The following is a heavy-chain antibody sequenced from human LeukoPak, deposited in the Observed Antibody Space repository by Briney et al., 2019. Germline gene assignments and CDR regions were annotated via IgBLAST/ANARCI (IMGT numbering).Heavy chain of an antibody. V-gene: IGHV1-18*04. CDR3: ARVGLRAPLLWFGELYYFDY. J-gene: IGHJ4*02. CDR1: GYTFTGYY. D-gene: IGHD3-10*01. CDR2: ISAYNGNT. Sequence: ASVNVSCKASGYTFTGYYMHWVRQAPGQGLGWMGWISAYNGNTNYAQKLQGRVTMTTDTSTSTAYMELRSLRSDDTAVYYCARVGLRAPLLWFGELYYFDYWGQGTLVTVSS.